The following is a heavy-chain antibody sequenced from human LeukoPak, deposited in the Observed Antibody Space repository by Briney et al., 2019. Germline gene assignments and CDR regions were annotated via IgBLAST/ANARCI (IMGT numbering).Heavy chain of an antibody. Sequence: XXLMGYISSIGSTNYNPSLKSRVTISVDTSKKQFSLKMTSVTAADTAVYYCARDPTSVTKEFDIWGQGTVVTVSS. J-gene: IGHJ3*02. CDR3: ARDPTSVTKEFDI. D-gene: IGHD4-17*01. V-gene: IGHV4-59*01. CDR2: ISSIGST.